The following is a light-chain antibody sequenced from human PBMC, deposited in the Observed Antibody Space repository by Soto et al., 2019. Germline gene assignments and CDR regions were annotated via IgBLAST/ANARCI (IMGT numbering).Light chain of an antibody. CDR1: QNLLHSDGRTF. J-gene: IGKJ1*01. CDR2: EVS. V-gene: IGKV2D-29*02. Sequence: EIVLTQTPLSLSVTPGQPASISCKSSQNLLHSDGRTFLYWYLQKPGQSPQLLIYEVSNRLSGVPDRISGSGSGTDFTLEVSRVEAEDVGIYYCLQSTQLPWTIGQGTKVEI. CDR3: LQSTQLPWT.